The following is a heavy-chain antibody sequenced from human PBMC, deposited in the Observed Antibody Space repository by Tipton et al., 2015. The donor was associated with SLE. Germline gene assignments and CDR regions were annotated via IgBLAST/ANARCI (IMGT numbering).Heavy chain of an antibody. CDR2: IYYIGST. J-gene: IGHJ2*01. CDR3: ATTPRSSSRYFDL. CDR1: GGSISPYY. D-gene: IGHD3-10*01. V-gene: IGHV4-59*08. Sequence: LRLSCTVSGGSISPYYWSWIRQPPGKGLEWIGYIYYIGSTNYNPSLKSRVTMSLDTSKNRLSLKLKSVTAADTAVYFCATTPRSSSRYFDLWGRGTLVSVSS.